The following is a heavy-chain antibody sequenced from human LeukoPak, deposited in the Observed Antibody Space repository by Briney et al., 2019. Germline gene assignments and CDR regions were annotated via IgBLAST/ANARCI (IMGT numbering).Heavy chain of an antibody. V-gene: IGHV5-51*01. CDR3: ASRGYYDSSGPKGYYYYYMDV. D-gene: IGHD3-22*01. CDR2: IYPGDSDT. J-gene: IGHJ6*03. CDR1: GYSFTSYW. Sequence: GESLKISCKGSGYSFTSYWIGWVRQMPGKGLEWMGIIYPGDSDTRYSPSFQGQVTISADKSISTAYLQWSSLKASDTAMYYCASRGYYDSSGPKGYYYYYMDVWGRGTTVTVSS.